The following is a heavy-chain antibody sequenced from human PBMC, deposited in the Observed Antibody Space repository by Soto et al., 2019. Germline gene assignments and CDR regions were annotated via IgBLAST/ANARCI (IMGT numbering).Heavy chain of an antibody. Sequence: DVQLSESGGGLVQSGGSLRLSCAASGFSFSSYAMSWVRQAPGKGLEWVSTISGSDGKTYYADSVKGRFSISRGTSKNTLYLQMNSLRVDDTAVYYCAKWSYLDYWGQGTRVTVSS. CDR3: AKWSYLDY. V-gene: IGHV3-23*01. J-gene: IGHJ4*02. D-gene: IGHD3-3*01. CDR2: ISGSDGKT. CDR1: GFSFSSYA.